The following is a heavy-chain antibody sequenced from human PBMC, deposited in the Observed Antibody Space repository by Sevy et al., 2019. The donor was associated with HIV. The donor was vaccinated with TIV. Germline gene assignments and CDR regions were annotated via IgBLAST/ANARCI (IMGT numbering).Heavy chain of an antibody. D-gene: IGHD4-17*01. CDR1: GFTFSSYG. J-gene: IGHJ4*02. CDR2: IWFDGSNT. Sequence: GGSLRLSCAASGFTFSSYGMHWVRQAPGKGLEWVALIWFDGSNTYYADSVKGRFTISRDMAKNTLHIQMNSLRGEDTAVYYCSRDLEFYDNGDYGPAFMPDYWGQGTLVTVSS. CDR3: SRDLEFYDNGDYGPAFMPDY. V-gene: IGHV3-33*01.